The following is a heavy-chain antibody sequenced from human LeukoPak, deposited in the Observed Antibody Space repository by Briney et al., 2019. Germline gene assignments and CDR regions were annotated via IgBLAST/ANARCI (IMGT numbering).Heavy chain of an antibody. CDR2: INAGNGNT. D-gene: IGHD3-10*01. CDR1: GYTFTSYA. V-gene: IGHV1-3*01. J-gene: IGHJ6*02. CDR3: ARGRNYYGLGMEGNYYGMDV. Sequence: ASVKVSCKASGYTFTSYAMHWVRQAPGQRLEWMGWINAGNGNTKYSQKFQGRVTITRDTSASTAYMELSSLRSEDTAVYYCARGRNYYGLGMEGNYYGMDVWGQGTTVTVSS.